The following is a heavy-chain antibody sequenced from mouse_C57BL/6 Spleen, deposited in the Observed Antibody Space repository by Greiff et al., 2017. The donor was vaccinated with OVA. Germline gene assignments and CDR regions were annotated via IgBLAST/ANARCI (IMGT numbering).Heavy chain of an antibody. V-gene: IGHV5-17*01. CDR2: ISSGSSTI. Sequence: EVQVVESGGGLVKPGGSLKLSCAASGFTFSDYGMHWVRQAPEKGLEWVAYISSGSSTIYYADTVKGRFTISRDNAKNTLFLQMTSLRSEDTAMYYCARRDYYGSSLGYWGQGTTLTVSS. CDR3: ARRDYYGSSLGY. CDR1: GFTFSDYG. J-gene: IGHJ2*01. D-gene: IGHD1-1*01.